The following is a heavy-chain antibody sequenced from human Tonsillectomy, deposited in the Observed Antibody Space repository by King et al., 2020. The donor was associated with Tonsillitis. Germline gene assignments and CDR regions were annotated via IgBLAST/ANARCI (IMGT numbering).Heavy chain of an antibody. CDR3: TRGGGFDT. J-gene: IGHJ3*02. Sequence: QLQESGPGLVKPSETLSLTCTVSGGSISSDNWSWFRQPPGRGLEWIGCIYYRGSTDYNPSLKSRVTISADTSKNQFSLELSSVTAADTAVYYCTRGGGFDTWGQGTMVTVSS. V-gene: IGHV4-59*01. CDR2: IYYRGST. D-gene: IGHD2-15*01. CDR1: GGSISSDN.